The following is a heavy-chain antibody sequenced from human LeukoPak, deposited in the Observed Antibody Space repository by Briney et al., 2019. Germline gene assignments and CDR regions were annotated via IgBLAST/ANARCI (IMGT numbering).Heavy chain of an antibody. V-gene: IGHV4-34*01. Sequence: SETLSLTCSVSGDSISYFYWSWIRQPPGKGLEWIGEINHSGSTNYNPSLKSRVTISVDTSKNQFSLKLSSVTAADTAVYYCARQSTGYDYVWGSYPRRWFDPWGQGTLVTVSS. CDR1: GDSISYFY. CDR2: INHSGST. CDR3: ARQSTGYDYVWGSYPRRWFDP. J-gene: IGHJ5*02. D-gene: IGHD3-16*02.